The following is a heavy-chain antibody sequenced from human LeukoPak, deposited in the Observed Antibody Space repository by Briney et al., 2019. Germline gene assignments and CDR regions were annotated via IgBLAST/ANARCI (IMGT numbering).Heavy chain of an antibody. D-gene: IGHD3/OR15-3a*01. Sequence: SQTLSLTCAISGDGVSSNSVGWNWLRQSPSRGLEWLGSTYYRSKWFDAYAQSVKSRITINSDTSRNQFSLQVNSVTPEDTAVYYCARGNYWTFDYWGQGILVTVSS. J-gene: IGHJ4*02. CDR3: ARGNYWTFDY. CDR2: TYYRSKWFD. V-gene: IGHV6-1*01. CDR1: GDGVSSNSVG.